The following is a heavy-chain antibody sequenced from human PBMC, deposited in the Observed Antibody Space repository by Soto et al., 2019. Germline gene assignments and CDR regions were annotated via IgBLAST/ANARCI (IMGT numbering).Heavy chain of an antibody. CDR3: AQEMAARPFDY. J-gene: IGHJ4*02. CDR1: GFTFSSYA. Sequence: EVQLLESGGGLVQPGGSLRLSCAASGFTFSSYAMSWVLQAPGKGLEWVSAISGSGGSTYYADSVKGRFTISRENAKNPLHLKMNSLRGEDTAVYYCAQEMAARPFDYWGQGTLVTVYS. CDR2: ISGSGGST. D-gene: IGHD6-6*01. V-gene: IGHV3-23*01.